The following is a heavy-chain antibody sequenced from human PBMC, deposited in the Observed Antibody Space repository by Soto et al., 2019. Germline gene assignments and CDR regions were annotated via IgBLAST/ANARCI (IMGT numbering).Heavy chain of an antibody. J-gene: IGHJ5*02. CDR3: ARGWEGCDGGDCYSWFDP. CDR1: GGSFSGYY. D-gene: IGHD2-21*02. CDR2: INHSGST. V-gene: IGHV4-34*01. Sequence: QVQLQQWGAGLLKPSETLSLTCAVYGGSFSGYYRSWIRQPPGKGLEWIGEINHSGSTNYNPSLKSRVTISVDTSKNQFSLKLSSVTAADTAVYYCARGWEGCDGGDCYSWFDPWGQGTLVTVSS.